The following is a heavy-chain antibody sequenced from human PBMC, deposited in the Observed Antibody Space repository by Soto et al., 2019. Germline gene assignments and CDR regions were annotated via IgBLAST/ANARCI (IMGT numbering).Heavy chain of an antibody. CDR2: ISSSSSYI. V-gene: IGHV3-21*01. D-gene: IGHD2-15*01. Sequence: SGGSLRLSCAASGFTFSSYSMNWVRQAPGKGLEWVSSISSSSSYIYYADSVKGRFTISRDNAKNSLYLQMNSLRAEDTAVYYCARDGYCSGGSCYHYFDYWGQGTLVTVSS. CDR1: GFTFSSYS. CDR3: ARDGYCSGGSCYHYFDY. J-gene: IGHJ4*02.